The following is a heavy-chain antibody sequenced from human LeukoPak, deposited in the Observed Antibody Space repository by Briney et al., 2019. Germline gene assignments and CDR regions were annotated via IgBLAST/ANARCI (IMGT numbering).Heavy chain of an antibody. CDR3: AKDENGDYANYFDY. CDR2: ISGSGGST. V-gene: IGHV3-23*01. D-gene: IGHD4-17*01. CDR1: GFTFSSYA. J-gene: IGHJ4*02. Sequence: GGSLRLSCAASGFTFSSYAMHWVRQAPGKGLEWVSAISGSGGSTYYADSVKGRFTISRDNSKNTLYLQMNSLRAEDTAVYYCAKDENGDYANYFDYWGQGTLVTVSS.